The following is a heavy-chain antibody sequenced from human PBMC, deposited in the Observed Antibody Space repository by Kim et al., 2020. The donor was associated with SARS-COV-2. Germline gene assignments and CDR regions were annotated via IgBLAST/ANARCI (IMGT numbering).Heavy chain of an antibody. CDR3: AREESIAAMGTYYFDY. Sequence: GGSLRLSCAASGFTFSSYWMSWVRQAPGKGLEWVANIKQDGSEKYYVDSVKGRFTISRDNAKNSLYLQMNSLRAEDTAVYYCAREESIAAMGTYYFDYWGQGTLVTVSS. V-gene: IGHV3-7*01. J-gene: IGHJ4*02. CDR1: GFTFSSYW. CDR2: IKQDGSEK. D-gene: IGHD6-13*01.